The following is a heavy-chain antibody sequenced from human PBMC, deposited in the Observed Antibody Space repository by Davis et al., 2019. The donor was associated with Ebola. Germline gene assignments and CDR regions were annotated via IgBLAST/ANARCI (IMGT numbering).Heavy chain of an antibody. J-gene: IGHJ4*02. CDR1: GFTFDDYA. Sequence: SLKISCAASGFTFDDYAMHWVRQAPGKGLEWVSGISWNSGSIGYADSVKGRFTISRDNAKNSLYLQMNSLRAEDTALYYCAGLGGGWGQGTLVTVSS. V-gene: IGHV3-9*01. CDR2: ISWNSGSI. D-gene: IGHD3-16*01. CDR3: AGLGGG.